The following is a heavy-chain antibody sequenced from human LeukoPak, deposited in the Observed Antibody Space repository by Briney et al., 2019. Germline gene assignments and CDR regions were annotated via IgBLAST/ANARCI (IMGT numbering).Heavy chain of an antibody. V-gene: IGHV4-34*01. CDR3: ARTPAWRRVGAFCFDH. CDR2: INHSGST. J-gene: IGHJ4*02. CDR1: GGSFSGYY. D-gene: IGHD1-26*01. Sequence: SETLSLTCAVYGGSFSGYYWSWIRQPPGKGLEWIGEINHSGSTNYNPSLKSRVTISVDTSKNQFSLKLSSVTAADTAVYYCARTPAWRRVGAFCFDHWGQGTLVTVSS.